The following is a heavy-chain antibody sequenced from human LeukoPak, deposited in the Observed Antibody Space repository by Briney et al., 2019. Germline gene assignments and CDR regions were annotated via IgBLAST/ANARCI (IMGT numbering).Heavy chain of an antibody. CDR2: ISSSSSYI. CDR3: ARGPTYYYDSSGRDAFDI. CDR1: GFTFSSYS. Sequence: PGGFLRLSCAASGFTFSSYSMNWVRQAPGKGLEWVSSISSSSSYIYYADSVKGRFTISRDNAKNSLYLQMNSLRAEDTAVYYCARGPTYYYDSSGRDAFDIWGQGTMVTVSS. J-gene: IGHJ3*02. D-gene: IGHD3-22*01. V-gene: IGHV3-21*01.